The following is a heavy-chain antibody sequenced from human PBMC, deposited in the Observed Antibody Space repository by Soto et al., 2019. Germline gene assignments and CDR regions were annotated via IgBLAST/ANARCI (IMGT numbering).Heavy chain of an antibody. J-gene: IGHJ6*02. CDR3: AKALPDYYDSSGYAYYYYYYGMDV. V-gene: IGHV3-23*01. D-gene: IGHD3-22*01. CDR1: GFTFSSYA. CDR2: ISGSGGST. Sequence: EVQLLESGGGLVQPGGSLRLSCAASGFTFSSYAMSWVRQAPGKGLEWVSGISGSGGSTYYADSVKGRFTISRDNSKNTLYLQMNSLRAEDTAVYYCAKALPDYYDSSGYAYYYYYYGMDVWGQGTTVTVSS.